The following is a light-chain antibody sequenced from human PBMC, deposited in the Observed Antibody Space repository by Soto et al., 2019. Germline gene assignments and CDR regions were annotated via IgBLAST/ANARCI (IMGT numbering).Light chain of an antibody. CDR1: QTVSSN. CDR3: QQYHNWPPQYT. V-gene: IGKV3-15*01. CDR2: GAS. Sequence: EIVMTQSPATLSVSPGERATLSCRASQTVSSNLAWYQQKPGQAPRLLIHGASTRATGVPARFSGSGSGTEFTLTFTSLQSEDFAVYYCQQYHNWPPQYTFGQGTKLQIK. J-gene: IGKJ2*01.